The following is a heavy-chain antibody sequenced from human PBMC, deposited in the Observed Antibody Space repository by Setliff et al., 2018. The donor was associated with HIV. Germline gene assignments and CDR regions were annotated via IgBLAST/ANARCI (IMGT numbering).Heavy chain of an antibody. D-gene: IGHD1-1*01. CDR3: ARRPPLTTGREYYFDF. Sequence: LSLTCAVCGGSFSGYYWSWIRQPPGKGLEWIGEINHSGSTNYNPSLKSRVTISIDTSKNQFSLKLNAVTAADTAVYYCARRPPLTTGREYYFDFWGQGTLVTVSS. CDR2: INHSGST. J-gene: IGHJ4*02. V-gene: IGHV4-34*01. CDR1: GGSFSGYY.